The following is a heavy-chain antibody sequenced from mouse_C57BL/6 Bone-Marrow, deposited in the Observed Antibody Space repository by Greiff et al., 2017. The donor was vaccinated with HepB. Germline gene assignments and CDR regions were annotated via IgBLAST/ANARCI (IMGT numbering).Heavy chain of an antibody. CDR2: IHPNSGST. CDR3: ARPLYYDGSSYYAMDY. CDR1: GYTFTSYW. V-gene: IGHV1-64*01. J-gene: IGHJ4*01. D-gene: IGHD1-1*01. Sequence: VQLQQPGAELVKPGASVKLSCKASGYTFTSYWMHWVKQRPGQGLEWIGMIHPNSGSTNYNEKFKSKATLTVDKSSSTAYMQLSSLTSEDSAVYDWARPLYYDGSSYYAMDYWGQGTSVTVSS.